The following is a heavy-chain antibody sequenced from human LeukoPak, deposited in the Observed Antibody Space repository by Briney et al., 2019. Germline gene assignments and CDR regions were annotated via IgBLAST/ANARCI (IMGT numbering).Heavy chain of an antibody. CDR1: GFSFNNYG. J-gene: IGHJ6*03. V-gene: IGHV3-30*02. D-gene: IGHD1-26*01. CDR3: AKEILLGYFYMDV. Sequence: PGGSLRLSCAASGFSFNNYGIHWVRQTPGKGLESVAFTRFNGTITYYADSVEGRFSISRDNSKNMLYLQMNSLRTEDTALYFCAKEILLGYFYMDVWGKGTTVIVSS. CDR2: TRFNGTIT.